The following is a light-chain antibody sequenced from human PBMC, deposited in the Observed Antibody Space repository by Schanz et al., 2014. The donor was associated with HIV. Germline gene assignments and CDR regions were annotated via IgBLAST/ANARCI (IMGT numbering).Light chain of an antibody. CDR3: CSYTSSNTWV. J-gene: IGLJ3*02. Sequence: QSALTQPASVSGSPGQSITISCTGTSSDVGGYNYVSWYQQHPGKAPKLMIYDVSNRPSGVSNRFSGSKSGNTASLTISGLQAEDEADYYCCSYTSSNTWVFGGGTKLTVL. V-gene: IGLV2-14*03. CDR2: DVS. CDR1: SSDVGGYNY.